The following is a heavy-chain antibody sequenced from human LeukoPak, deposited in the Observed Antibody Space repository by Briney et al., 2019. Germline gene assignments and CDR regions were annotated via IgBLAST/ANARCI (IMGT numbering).Heavy chain of an antibody. CDR1: GFTFSHYW. V-gene: IGHV3-7*01. Sequence: GGSLRLSCAASGFTFSHYWMSWVRRAPGKGLEWVANIKHDGSQKEHVDSVKGRFTISRDNAKNSLFLQMNSLRAEDTAMYFCARDSSRGDFEYWGQGTLVTVSS. D-gene: IGHD3-10*01. J-gene: IGHJ4*02. CDR3: ARDSSRGDFEY. CDR2: IKHDGSQK.